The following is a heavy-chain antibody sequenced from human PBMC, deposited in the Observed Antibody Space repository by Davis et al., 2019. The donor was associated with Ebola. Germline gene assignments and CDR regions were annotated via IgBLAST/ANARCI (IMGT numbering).Heavy chain of an antibody. CDR3: ARVRDRVLEWLEYFDY. V-gene: IGHV3-21*01. Sequence: PGGSLRLSCAASGFTFSSYSMNWVRQAPGKGPEWVSSISSSSSYIYYADSVKGRFTISRDNAKNSLYLQMNSLRAEDTAVYYCARVRDRVLEWLEYFDYWGQGTLVTVSS. J-gene: IGHJ4*02. CDR1: GFTFSSYS. D-gene: IGHD3-3*01. CDR2: ISSSSSYI.